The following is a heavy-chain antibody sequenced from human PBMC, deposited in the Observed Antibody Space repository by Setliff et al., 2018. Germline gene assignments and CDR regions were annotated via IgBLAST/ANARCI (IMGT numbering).Heavy chain of an antibody. Sequence: ASVKVSCKASGYSFTSYDINWVRLAAGQGLEWMGWGSPIDGGKPGYAQKFQGRVTITWVTSISTAYMELSSLRSEDTAMYYCARIGPSNWGIRGYNWLDPWGQGTLVTVSS. J-gene: IGHJ5*02. CDR3: ARIGPSNWGIRGYNWLDP. V-gene: IGHV1-8*01. CDR2: GSPIDGGKP. D-gene: IGHD6-13*01. CDR1: GYSFTSYD.